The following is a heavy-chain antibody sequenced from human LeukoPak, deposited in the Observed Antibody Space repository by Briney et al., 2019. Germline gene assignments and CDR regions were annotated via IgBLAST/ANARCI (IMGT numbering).Heavy chain of an antibody. V-gene: IGHV1-18*04. J-gene: IGHJ4*02. CDR3: ARARGSGWGSRRYFDY. D-gene: IGHD6-19*01. Sequence: GASVKVSCKASGYSFTGHYMHWVRQAPGQGLEWMGWISAYNGNTNYAQRLQGRVTMTTDTSTSTAYMELRSLRSDDTAVYYCARARGSGWGSRRYFDYWGQGTLVTVSS. CDR1: GYSFTGHY. CDR2: ISAYNGNT.